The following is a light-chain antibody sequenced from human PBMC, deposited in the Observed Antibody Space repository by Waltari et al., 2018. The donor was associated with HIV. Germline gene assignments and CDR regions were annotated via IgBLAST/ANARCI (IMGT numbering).Light chain of an antibody. CDR3: SSYTTSTTLI. CDR1: SSDVGGHKY. J-gene: IGLJ2*01. Sequence: QSALTQPASVSGSPGQSITIPCSGTSSDVGGHKYVSWYQHHPGKAPKHLIYEVFNRPPWVSKRFAGSKSGNTASLTISGLRTEDEADYYCSSYTTSTTLIFGGGTKVTVL. V-gene: IGLV2-14*01. CDR2: EVF.